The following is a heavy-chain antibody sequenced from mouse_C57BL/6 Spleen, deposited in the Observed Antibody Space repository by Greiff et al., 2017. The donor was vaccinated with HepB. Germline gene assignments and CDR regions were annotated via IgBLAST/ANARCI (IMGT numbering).Heavy chain of an antibody. CDR2: ISSGGDYI. Sequence: DVMLVESGEGLVKPGGSLKLSCAASGFTFSSYAMSWVRQTPEKRLEWVAYISSGGDYIYYADTVKGRFTISRDNARNTLYLQMSSLKSEDTAMYYCTRAYKECWFAYWGQGTLVTVSA. CDR3: TRAYKECWFAY. V-gene: IGHV5-9-1*02. D-gene: IGHD6-5*01. CDR1: GFTFSSYA. J-gene: IGHJ3*01.